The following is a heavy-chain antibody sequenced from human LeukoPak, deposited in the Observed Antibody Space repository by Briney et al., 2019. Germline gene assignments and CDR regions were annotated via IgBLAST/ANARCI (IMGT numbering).Heavy chain of an antibody. Sequence: SGTLSLTCAVYGGSFSGYYWTWIRQTPEKGLEWIGEMNPSGSTSYNPSLKSRVTISVDTSKNQFSLKLSSVTAADTAVYYCARGRQDVTMIVVVMTAVSYYLDVWGKGTTVTVS. J-gene: IGHJ6*03. CDR2: MNPSGST. CDR3: ARGRQDVTMIVVVMTAVSYYLDV. V-gene: IGHV4-34*01. D-gene: IGHD3-22*01. CDR1: GGSFSGYY.